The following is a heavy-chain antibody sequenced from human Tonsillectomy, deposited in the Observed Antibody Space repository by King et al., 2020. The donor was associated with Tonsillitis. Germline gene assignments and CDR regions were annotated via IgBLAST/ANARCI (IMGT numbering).Heavy chain of an antibody. CDR1: GFTFSSYA. Sequence: VQLVESGGGLVQPGGSLRLSCAASGFTFSSYAMSWVRQAPGKGLEWVSDISGSGDKTLYTDSVKGRFTISRDNSKNTLSLLMNTLRAEDTAVYYCAKVVNTRIVKYFEYWGQGSLVTVSS. CDR3: AKVVNTRIVKYFEY. J-gene: IGHJ4*02. CDR2: ISGSGDKT. D-gene: IGHD5-18*01. V-gene: IGHV3-23*04.